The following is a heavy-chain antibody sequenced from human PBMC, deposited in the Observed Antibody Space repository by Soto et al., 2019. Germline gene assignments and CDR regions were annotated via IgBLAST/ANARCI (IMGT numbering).Heavy chain of an antibody. D-gene: IGHD5-12*01. CDR2: IIPILGIA. CDR3: ARGLYSGYDSPPTNFDY. J-gene: IGHJ4*02. V-gene: IGHV1-69*02. CDR1: GGTFSSYT. Sequence: SVKVSCKASGGTFSSYTISWVRQAPGQGLEWMGRIIPILGIANYAQRFQGRVTIIADKSTSTAYMELSSLRSEDTAVYYCARGLYSGYDSPPTNFDYWGQGTLVTVSS.